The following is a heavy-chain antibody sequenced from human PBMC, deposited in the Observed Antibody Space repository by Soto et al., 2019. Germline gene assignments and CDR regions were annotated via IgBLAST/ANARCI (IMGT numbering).Heavy chain of an antibody. J-gene: IGHJ4*02. Sequence: SETLSLTCTVSGGSISSSSYYWGWIRQPPGKGLEWIGSIYYSGSTYYNPSLKSRVTISVDTSKNQFSLKLSSVTAADTAVYYCASKREWLQLWYFDYWGQGTLVTVSS. CDR2: IYYSGST. D-gene: IGHD5-18*01. CDR1: GGSISSSSYY. CDR3: ASKREWLQLWYFDY. V-gene: IGHV4-39*01.